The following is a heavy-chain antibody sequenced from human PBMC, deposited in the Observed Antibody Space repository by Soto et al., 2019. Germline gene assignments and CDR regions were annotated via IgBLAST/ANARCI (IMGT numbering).Heavy chain of an antibody. V-gene: IGHV4-39*01. CDR3: ARRTPSSGTHGIVFDY. J-gene: IGHJ4*02. CDR2: IYYSGST. Sequence: QLQLQESGPGLVKPSETLSLTCTVSGGSISSSSYYWAWIRQPPGKGLEWIGTIYYSGSTYYNPSLKSRVTISVDTSKNQFSLKLSSVTAADTAVYYCARRTPSSGTHGIVFDYWGQGTLVTVSS. CDR1: GGSISSSSYY. D-gene: IGHD2-15*01.